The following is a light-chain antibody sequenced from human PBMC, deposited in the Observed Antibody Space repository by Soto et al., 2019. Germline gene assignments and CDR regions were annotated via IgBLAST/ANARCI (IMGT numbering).Light chain of an antibody. CDR1: QTVGDN. CDR3: QQYNNWPLGT. J-gene: IGKJ1*01. V-gene: IGKV3-15*01. CDR2: GAS. Sequence: ETAKTQSPVTLSLSPGERATLSCRASQTVGDNVAWYRQKPGQPPSLLIYGASTRAPGVPARFSGSGSGTDFILTISSLQSEDFGFYYCQQYNNWPLGTFGQGTRVEI.